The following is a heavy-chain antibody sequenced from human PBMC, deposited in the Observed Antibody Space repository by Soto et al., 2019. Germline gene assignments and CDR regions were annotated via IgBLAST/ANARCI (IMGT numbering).Heavy chain of an antibody. CDR3: ARDGEGLHGTWDYFDY. J-gene: IGHJ4*02. D-gene: IGHD3-10*01. CDR1: GGSISSYY. CDR2: IYYSGSI. Sequence: SQTLSLTCTVSGGSISSYYWSWIRQPPGKGLEWIGYIYYSGSINYNPSLKSRVTISVDTSKNQFSLKLSSVTAADTAVYYCARDGEGLHGTWDYFDYWGQGTLVTVSS. V-gene: IGHV4-59*01.